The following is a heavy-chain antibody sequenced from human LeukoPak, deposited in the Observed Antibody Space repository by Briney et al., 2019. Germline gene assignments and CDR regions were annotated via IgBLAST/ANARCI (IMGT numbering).Heavy chain of an antibody. CDR1: GFTFRSYA. V-gene: IGHV3-30*04. Sequence: GRSLRLSCAASGFTFRSYAMHWVRQAPGKGLEWVAVISYDGSNKYYADSGKGRFTSSRDNSKNTLYLQMNSLRAEDTAVYYCARDAGWGSPVYYYYYMDVWGKGTTVTVSS. J-gene: IGHJ6*03. CDR3: ARDAGWGSPVYYYYYMDV. CDR2: ISYDGSNK. D-gene: IGHD7-27*01.